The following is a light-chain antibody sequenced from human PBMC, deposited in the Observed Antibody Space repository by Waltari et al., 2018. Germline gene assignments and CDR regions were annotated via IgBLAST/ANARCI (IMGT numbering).Light chain of an antibody. V-gene: IGLV3-1*01. CDR1: KLGQKY. Sequence: SYDLTQPPSVSVSPGQTARITCSGDKLGQKYVFWYRQKTGQSPVLVMYEDNRRPSGIPERVSGSNSGNTATLTISETQVMDDAYYYCQVWDSSTDVVFGGWTKLTVL. J-gene: IGLJ2*01. CDR3: QVWDSSTDVV. CDR2: EDN.